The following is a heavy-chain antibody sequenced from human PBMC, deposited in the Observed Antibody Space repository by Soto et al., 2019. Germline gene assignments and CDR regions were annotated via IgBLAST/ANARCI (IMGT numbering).Heavy chain of an antibody. J-gene: IGHJ4*02. D-gene: IGHD2-8*01. CDR1: GGSIINFY. CDR2: ISYSGNT. V-gene: IGHV4-59*01. Sequence: AETLSLTCTVSGGSIINFYWIFIGHPPWKGLKWIGYISYSGNTNYNPSLKSRVSISVDTSKNQLSLNLTSVTAADTAVYYCARAPMVLSRSYFDSWGQGTPVTVSS. CDR3: ARAPMVLSRSYFDS.